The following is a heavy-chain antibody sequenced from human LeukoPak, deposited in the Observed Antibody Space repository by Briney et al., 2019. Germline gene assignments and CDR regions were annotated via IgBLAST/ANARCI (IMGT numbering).Heavy chain of an antibody. J-gene: IGHJ4*02. CDR1: GGSISSSSYY. V-gene: IGHV4-39*07. CDR2: IYYSGST. CDR3: ARDSGDGYNDY. Sequence: PSETLSLTCTVSGGSISSSSYYWGWIRQPPGKGLEWIGSIYYSGSTYYNPSLKSRVTISVDTSKNQFSLKLSSVTAADTAVYYCARDSGDGYNDYWGQGTLVTVSS. D-gene: IGHD5-24*01.